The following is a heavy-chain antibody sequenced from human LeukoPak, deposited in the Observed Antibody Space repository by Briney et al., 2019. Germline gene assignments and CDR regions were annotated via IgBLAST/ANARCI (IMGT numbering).Heavy chain of an antibody. CDR2: ISGSGGST. D-gene: IGHD3-22*01. Sequence: GGSLRLSCAASGFTFSSYAMSWVRQAPGKGLEWVSAISGSGGSTYYADSVKGRFTISRDNSKNTLYLQMNSLRAEDTAVYYCARSYYDSSGYSPLTDYWGQGTLVTVSS. CDR1: GFTFSSYA. J-gene: IGHJ4*02. CDR3: ARSYYDSSGYSPLTDY. V-gene: IGHV3-23*01.